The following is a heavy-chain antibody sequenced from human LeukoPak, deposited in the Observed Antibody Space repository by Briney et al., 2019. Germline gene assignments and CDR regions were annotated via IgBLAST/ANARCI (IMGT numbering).Heavy chain of an antibody. Sequence: ASVKVSCKASGYTFTGYYMHWVRQAPGQGLEWMGWINPNSGGTNYAQKFQGRVTVTRDTSISTAYMELSRLRSDDTAVYYCARTPLGYCSSTSCRYGMDVWGQGTTVTVSS. CDR1: GYTFTGYY. J-gene: IGHJ6*02. V-gene: IGHV1-2*02. D-gene: IGHD2-2*01. CDR3: ARTPLGYCSSTSCRYGMDV. CDR2: INPNSGGT.